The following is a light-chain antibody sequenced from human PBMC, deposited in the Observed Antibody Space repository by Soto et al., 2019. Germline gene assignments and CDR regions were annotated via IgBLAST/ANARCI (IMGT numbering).Light chain of an antibody. CDR2: DAS. CDR1: QSVNSN. J-gene: IGKJ5*01. CDR3: QQRSNWQVT. Sequence: EIVLTQSPATLSLSPGERATLSCWASQSVNSNLVWYQQKPGQAPRLLMYDASNRATGTPARFSGSGSGTDFTLTISSLEPEDFAVYYCQQRSNWQVTFGQGTRLEIK. V-gene: IGKV3-11*01.